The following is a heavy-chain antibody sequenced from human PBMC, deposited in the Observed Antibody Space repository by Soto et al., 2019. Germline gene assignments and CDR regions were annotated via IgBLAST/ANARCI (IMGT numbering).Heavy chain of an antibody. CDR2: IRRKIHGGTT. Sequence: EVQLVESGGGLVEPGRSLRLSCTASGFTFGDYALIWFRQAPGKGLEWVGFIRRKIHGGTTEYAASVKGRFTISRDDSTGRAYLQMDSLKSEDTAVYYCTRKASGIAYGMDVWGQGTTVSVSS. CDR1: GFTFGDYA. J-gene: IGHJ6*02. D-gene: IGHD2-21*01. V-gene: IGHV3-49*03. CDR3: TRKASGIAYGMDV.